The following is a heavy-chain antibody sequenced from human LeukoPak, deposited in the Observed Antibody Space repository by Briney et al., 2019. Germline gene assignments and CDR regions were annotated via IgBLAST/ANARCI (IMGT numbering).Heavy chain of an antibody. J-gene: IGHJ4*02. Sequence: GASVKVSCKASGYTFTSYGISWVRQAPGQGLEWMGWIDPTSGDTNYVQKFQGRVTMTGDTSISTTYMELNTLRSDDTAVYYCAKDNRYYYDTSGLRGIDYWGQGTLVTVSS. CDR2: IDPTSGDT. D-gene: IGHD3-22*01. CDR1: GYTFTSYG. V-gene: IGHV1-2*02. CDR3: AKDNRYYYDTSGLRGIDY.